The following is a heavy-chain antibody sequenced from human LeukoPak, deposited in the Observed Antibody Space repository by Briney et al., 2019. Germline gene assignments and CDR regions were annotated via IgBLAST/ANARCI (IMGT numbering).Heavy chain of an antibody. Sequence: SETLSLTCTVSGGSISSYYRSWIRQPAGKGLEWIGRIYTSGSTNYNPSLKSRVTMSVDTSKNQFSLKLSSVTAADTAVYYCARDSHLYSSSWYWGWFDPWGQGTLVTVSS. CDR1: GGSISSYY. D-gene: IGHD6-13*01. CDR2: IYTSGST. J-gene: IGHJ5*02. V-gene: IGHV4-4*07. CDR3: ARDSHLYSSSWYWGWFDP.